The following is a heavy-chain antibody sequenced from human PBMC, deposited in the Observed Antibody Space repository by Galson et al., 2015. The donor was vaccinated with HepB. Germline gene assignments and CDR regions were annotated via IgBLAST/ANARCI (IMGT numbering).Heavy chain of an antibody. V-gene: IGHV4-39*01. CDR3: ACDPTPYCSSTSCYSRGADY. CDR1: GGSISSSSYY. J-gene: IGHJ4*02. D-gene: IGHD2-2*01. Sequence: SETLSLTCTVSGGSISSSSYYWGWIRQPPGKGLEWIGSIYYSGSTYYNPSLKSRVTISVDTSKNQFSLKLSSVTAADTAVYYCACDPTPYCSSTSCYSRGADYWGQGTLVTVSS. CDR2: IYYSGST.